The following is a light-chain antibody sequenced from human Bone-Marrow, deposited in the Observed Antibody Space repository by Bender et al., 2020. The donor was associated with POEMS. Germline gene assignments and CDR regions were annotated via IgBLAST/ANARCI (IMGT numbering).Light chain of an antibody. J-gene: IGLJ1*01. Sequence: QSALTQPRSVSGSPGQSVTISCTGTSSDVGAYNYVSWYQQHPGKAPKVMIYDVSKRPSGVPDRFSGSKSGNTASLTISRVEVGDEADYYCQVWDSSNNQEVFGIGTMVTVL. V-gene: IGLV2-11*01. CDR2: DVS. CDR3: QVWDSSNNQEV. CDR1: SSDVGAYNY.